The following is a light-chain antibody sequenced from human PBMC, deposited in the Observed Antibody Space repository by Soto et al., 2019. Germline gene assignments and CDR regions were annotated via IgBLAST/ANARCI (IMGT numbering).Light chain of an antibody. CDR3: HRYGDSPLT. Sequence: EIVLTQSPGTLSLSPGERATLSCRASQSVISNYLAWYQQKPGQPPRLLIYGASTRATGISDRFSGSGSGTDFTLTISRLEPEDFALYFCHRYGDSPLTFGGGTKVDIK. V-gene: IGKV3-20*01. J-gene: IGKJ4*01. CDR1: QSVISNY. CDR2: GAS.